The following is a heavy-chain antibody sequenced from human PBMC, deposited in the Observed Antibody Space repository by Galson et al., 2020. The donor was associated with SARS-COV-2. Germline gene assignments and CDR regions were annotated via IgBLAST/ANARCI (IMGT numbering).Heavy chain of an antibody. J-gene: IGHJ6*03. CDR3: ARVGFWSSYNYMGV. V-gene: IGHV3-53*01. D-gene: IGHD3-3*01. CDR2: FYSSGST. CDR1: GFTVSRNS. Sequence: GESLKISCAASGFTVSRNSINWVRQAPGKGLEWVSVFYSSGSTDYADSVQGRFTISRDTSKNTLYLQMNSLRAEDTAVYYCARVGFWSSYNYMGVGGKGPTVTVSS.